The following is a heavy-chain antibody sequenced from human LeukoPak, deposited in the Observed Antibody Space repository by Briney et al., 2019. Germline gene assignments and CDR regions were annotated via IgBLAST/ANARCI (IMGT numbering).Heavy chain of an antibody. J-gene: IGHJ6*03. Sequence: RGSLRLSCAASGFTFNNYGMHWVRQAPGKVLEWVAFMRYNGNNQYYADSVKGRFTISRDNSKNTLYLQMNSLKGDDTAVYYCAKDSAFYYIDVWGKGTTVIISS. CDR2: MRYNGNNQ. D-gene: IGHD3-10*01. CDR1: GFTFNNYG. V-gene: IGHV3-30*02. CDR3: AKDSAFYYIDV.